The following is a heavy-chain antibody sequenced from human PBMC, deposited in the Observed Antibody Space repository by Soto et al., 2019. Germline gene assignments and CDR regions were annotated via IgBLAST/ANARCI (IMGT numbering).Heavy chain of an antibody. CDR3: ARLPDCSSTSCYGVSGP. J-gene: IGHJ5*02. V-gene: IGHV1-18*04. D-gene: IGHD2-2*01. CDR1: GYTFTSYG. Sequence: ASVKVSCKASGYTFTSYGISWVRQAPGQGLEWMGWISAYNGNTNYAQKLQGRVTMTTDTSTSTAYMELRSLRSDDTAVYYCARLPDCSSTSCYGVSGPWGQGTLVTVSS. CDR2: ISAYNGNT.